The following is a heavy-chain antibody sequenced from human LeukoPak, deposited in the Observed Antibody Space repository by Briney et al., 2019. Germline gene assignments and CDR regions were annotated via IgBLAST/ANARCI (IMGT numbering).Heavy chain of an antibody. D-gene: IGHD2-15*01. V-gene: IGHV3-23*01. CDR2: ISGSGGST. CDR1: GFTFTSYA. J-gene: IGHJ4*02. CDR3: AKDVGTRSLVVVVAAIDY. Sequence: GGSLRLSCAASGFTFTSYAMSWVRQAPGKGLEWVSAISGSGGSTYYADSMKGRFTISRDNSKNTLYLQMNSLRAEDTAVYYCAKDVGTRSLVVVVAAIDYWGQGTLVTVSS.